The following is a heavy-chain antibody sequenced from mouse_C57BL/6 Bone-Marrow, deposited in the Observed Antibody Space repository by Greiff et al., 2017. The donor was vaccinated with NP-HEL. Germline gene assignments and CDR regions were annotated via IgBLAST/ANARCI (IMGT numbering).Heavy chain of an antibody. Sequence: QVQLKQSGAELVRPGASVKMSCKASGYTFTSYNMHWVKQTPRQGLEWIGAIYPGNGDTSYNQKFKGKATLTVDKSSSTAYMQLSSLTSEDSAVYFCARPLDYYGSSYDWYFDVWGTGTTVTVSS. V-gene: IGHV1-12*01. J-gene: IGHJ1*03. CDR2: IYPGNGDT. CDR3: ARPLDYYGSSYDWYFDV. CDR1: GYTFTSYN. D-gene: IGHD1-1*01.